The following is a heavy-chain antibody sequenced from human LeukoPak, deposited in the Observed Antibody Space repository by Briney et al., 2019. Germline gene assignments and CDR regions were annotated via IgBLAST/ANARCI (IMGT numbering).Heavy chain of an antibody. CDR2: IYYSGST. Sequence: PSETLSLTCTVSGGSISSYYWSWIRQPPGKGLEWIGYIYYSGSTNYNPSLKSRVTISVDTSKNQFSLKLSSVTAADTAVYYCARTTISYYNYYMDVWGKGTTVTVSS. CDR1: GGSISSYY. J-gene: IGHJ6*03. CDR3: ARTTISYYNYYMDV. V-gene: IGHV4-59*01. D-gene: IGHD5-24*01.